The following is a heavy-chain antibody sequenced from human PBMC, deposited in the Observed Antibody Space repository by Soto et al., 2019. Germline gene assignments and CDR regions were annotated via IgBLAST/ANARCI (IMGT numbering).Heavy chain of an antibody. Sequence: PSETLSLTCTVSGGSISSGGYYWSWIRQHPGKGLEWIGYIYYSGSTYYNPSLKSRVTISVDTSKNQFSLKLSSVTAADTAVYYCARSLAAAGSNWFDPWGQGTLVTVSS. CDR1: GGSISSGGYY. D-gene: IGHD6-13*01. V-gene: IGHV4-31*03. CDR2: IYYSGST. J-gene: IGHJ5*02. CDR3: ARSLAAAGSNWFDP.